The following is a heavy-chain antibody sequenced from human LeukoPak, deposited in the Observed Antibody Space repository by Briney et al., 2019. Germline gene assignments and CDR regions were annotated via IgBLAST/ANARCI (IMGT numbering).Heavy chain of an antibody. V-gene: IGHV3-30*04. CDR3: ARDFMSSMITFGGVIVNSYAFDI. CDR2: ISYDGSDK. Sequence: GGSLRLSCAASGFTFSLYTMHWVRQAPGKGLEWVAVISYDGSDKYYADSVKGRFTISRDNSKNSLYLQMNSLRAEDTALYYCARDFMSSMITFGGVIVNSYAFDIWGQGTMVTVSS. D-gene: IGHD3-16*02. CDR1: GFTFSLYT. J-gene: IGHJ3*02.